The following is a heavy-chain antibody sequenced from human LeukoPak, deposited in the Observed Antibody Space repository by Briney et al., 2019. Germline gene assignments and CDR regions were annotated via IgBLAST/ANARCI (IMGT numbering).Heavy chain of an antibody. Sequence: XXRLSCAXSGFTFSSYAMHWVRQAPGKGLEWVAVISYDGSNKYYADSVKGRFTISRDNSKNTLYLQMNSLRAEDTAVYYCARAYWDPWGQGTLVTVSS. CDR2: ISYDGSNK. V-gene: IGHV3-30-3*01. J-gene: IGHJ4*02. CDR1: GFTFSSYA. CDR3: ARAYWDP. D-gene: IGHD1-26*01.